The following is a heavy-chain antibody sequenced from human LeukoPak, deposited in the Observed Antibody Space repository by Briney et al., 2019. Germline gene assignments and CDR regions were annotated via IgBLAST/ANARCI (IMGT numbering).Heavy chain of an antibody. J-gene: IGHJ6*03. D-gene: IGHD6-19*01. CDR1: GFTVSSNY. Sequence: GGSLRLSCAASGFTVSSNYMSWVRQAPGKGLEWVSVIYSGGSTYYADSVKGRFTISRDNSKNTLYLQMNSLRAEDTAVYYCARLPSSGWPYYYYMDVWGKGTTVTVSS. CDR2: IYSGGST. CDR3: ARLPSSGWPYYYYMDV. V-gene: IGHV3-53*01.